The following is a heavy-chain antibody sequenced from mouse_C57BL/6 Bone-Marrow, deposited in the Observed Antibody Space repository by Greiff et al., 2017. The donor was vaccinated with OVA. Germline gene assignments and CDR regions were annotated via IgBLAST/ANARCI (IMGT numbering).Heavy chain of an antibody. V-gene: IGHV3-6*01. J-gene: IGHJ2*01. CDR1: GYSITSGYY. CDR2: ISYDGSN. Sequence: ESGPGLVKPSQSLSLTCSVTGYSITSGYYWNWIRQFPGNKLEWMGYISYDGSNNYNPSLKNRISITRDTSKNQFFLKLNSVTTEDTATYYCAKGPLDSSGYGYFDYWGQGTTLTVSS. D-gene: IGHD3-2*02. CDR3: AKGPLDSSGYGYFDY.